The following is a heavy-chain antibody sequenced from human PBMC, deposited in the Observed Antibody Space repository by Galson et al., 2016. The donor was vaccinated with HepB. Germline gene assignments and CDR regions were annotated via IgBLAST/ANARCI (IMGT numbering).Heavy chain of an antibody. D-gene: IGHD3-10*01. V-gene: IGHV3-21*01. CDR3: AIDLERSGELFHYYGMDV. CDR2: ITSSSSYI. J-gene: IGHJ6*02. CDR1: GFTFSSYS. Sequence: SLRLSCAASGFTFSSYSMNWVRQAPGKGLEWVSSITSSSSYIYHADSVKGRFTISRDNAKNSLYLQMNSLRAEDTAVYYCAIDLERSGELFHYYGMDVWGQGTTVTVSS.